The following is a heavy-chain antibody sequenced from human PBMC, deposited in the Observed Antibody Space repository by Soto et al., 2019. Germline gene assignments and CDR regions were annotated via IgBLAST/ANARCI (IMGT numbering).Heavy chain of an antibody. CDR1: GYTLTELS. J-gene: IGHJ4*02. V-gene: IGHV1-24*01. Sequence: ASVKVSCKVSGYTLTELSMHWLRQAPGKGLEWMGGFDPEDGETIYAQKFQGRVTMTEDTSTDTAYMELSSLRSEDTAVYYCATSPDRNWKLVYSQFDYWGQGTLVTVSS. D-gene: IGHD1-1*01. CDR3: ATSPDRNWKLVYSQFDY. CDR2: FDPEDGET.